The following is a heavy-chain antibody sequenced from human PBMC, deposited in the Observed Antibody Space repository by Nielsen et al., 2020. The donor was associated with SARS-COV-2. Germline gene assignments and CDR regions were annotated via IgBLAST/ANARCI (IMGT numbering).Heavy chain of an antibody. Sequence: SETLSLTCTVSGGSISSYYWSWIRQPAGKGLEWIGRIYTSGSTNYNPSLKSRVTMSVDTSKNQFSLKLSSVTAADTAVYYCARDPVEMATMDSILYYYYGMDVWGQGTTVTVSS. CDR1: GGSISSYY. D-gene: IGHD5-24*01. CDR2: IYTSGST. V-gene: IGHV4-4*07. J-gene: IGHJ6*02. CDR3: ARDPVEMATMDSILYYYYGMDV.